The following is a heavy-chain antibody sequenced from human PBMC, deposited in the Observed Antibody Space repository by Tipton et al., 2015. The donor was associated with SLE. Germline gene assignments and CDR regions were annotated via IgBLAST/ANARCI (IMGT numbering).Heavy chain of an antibody. J-gene: IGHJ5*02. CDR3: GKFATSGIDP. CDR1: EFTFSSQN. CDR2: ISGGTA. Sequence: SLRLSCAASEFTFSSQNNHWVRQAPGKGLEWISSISGGTAFYADSVKGRFTISRDNSKNMLYLEMNSLRAEDTAVYYCGKFATSGIDPWGQGTLVTVSS. V-gene: IGHV3-23*01.